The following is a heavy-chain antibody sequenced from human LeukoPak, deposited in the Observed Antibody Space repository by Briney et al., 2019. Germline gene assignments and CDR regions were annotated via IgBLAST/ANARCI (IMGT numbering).Heavy chain of an antibody. D-gene: IGHD3-10*01. J-gene: IGHJ5*02. Sequence: GGSLRLSCAASGFTFNNSWMTWVRQAPGKGLEWVAKINQDGSEKYYEDSVKGRFTISRDNTNKSLYLQMNSLRAEDTAVYYCARDRGSFDAWGQGTLVTVSS. CDR3: ARDRGSFDA. V-gene: IGHV3-7*04. CDR1: GFTFNNSW. CDR2: INQDGSEK.